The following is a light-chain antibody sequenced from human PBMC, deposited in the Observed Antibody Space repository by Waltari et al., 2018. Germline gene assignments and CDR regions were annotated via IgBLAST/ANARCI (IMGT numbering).Light chain of an antibody. CDR3: SSYTSSSTFWV. Sequence: QSALTQPASVSGSPGQSITISCTGTSSDVGGYNYVSWYQQHPGKAPKLMIYDVSNRPSGVSNRFSGSKSGNTASLTISVLQAEDEADYYCSSYTSSSTFWVFGGGTKLTVL. V-gene: IGLV2-14*03. J-gene: IGLJ3*02. CDR2: DVS. CDR1: SSDVGGYNY.